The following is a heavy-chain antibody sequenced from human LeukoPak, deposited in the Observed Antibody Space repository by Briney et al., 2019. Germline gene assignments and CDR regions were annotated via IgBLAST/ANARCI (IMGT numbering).Heavy chain of an antibody. J-gene: IGHJ4*02. V-gene: IGHV4-59*12. CDR2: IYYSGST. D-gene: IGHD6-13*01. CDR3: AREGIAAAGYDY. CDR1: GGSISRYY. Sequence: SETLSLTCTVSGGSISRYYWSWIRQPPGKGLEWIGYIYYSGSTNYNPSLKSRVTISVDTSKNQFSLKLSSVTAADTAVYYCAREGIAAAGYDYWGQGTLVTVSS.